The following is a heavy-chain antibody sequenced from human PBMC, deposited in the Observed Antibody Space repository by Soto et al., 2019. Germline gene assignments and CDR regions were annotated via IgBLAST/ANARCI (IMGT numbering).Heavy chain of an antibody. CDR1: GFTFSNAW. J-gene: IGHJ6*02. CDR3: TTGLRFLEWLSPDGYYYYGMDV. Sequence: GGALRLSCAASGFTFSNAWMNWVRQAPGQGLAWVGRIKSKTDGGTTDYAAPVKRRFTISRDDSKNTLYLQMNSLKTEDTAVYYCTTGLRFLEWLSPDGYYYYGMDVWGQGTTVTVSS. D-gene: IGHD3-3*01. V-gene: IGHV3-15*07. CDR2: IKSKTDGGTT.